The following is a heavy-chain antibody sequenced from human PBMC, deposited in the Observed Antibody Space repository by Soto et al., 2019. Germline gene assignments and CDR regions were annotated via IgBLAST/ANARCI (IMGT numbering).Heavy chain of an antibody. D-gene: IGHD6-13*01. CDR3: ARASTQCSSSWYVCLDY. CDR2: IIPIFGTA. V-gene: IGHV1-69*13. J-gene: IGHJ4*02. CDR1: GGTFSSYA. Sequence: SVKVACQASGGTFSSYAISWVRQAPGQGLEWMGGIIPIFGTANYAQKFQGRVTITADESTSTAYMELSSLRSEDTAVYYCARASTQCSSSWYVCLDYWGQGTLVTVSS.